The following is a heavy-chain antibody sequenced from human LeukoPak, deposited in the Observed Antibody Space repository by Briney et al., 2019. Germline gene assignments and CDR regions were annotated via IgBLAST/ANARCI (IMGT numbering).Heavy chain of an antibody. CDR3: SREDRYSYGYDY. J-gene: IGHJ4*02. CDR2: IWYDGSNK. CDR1: GFTFSSYG. V-gene: IGHV3-33*01. Sequence: GGSLRLSCAASGFTFSSYGMHWVRQAPGKGLEWVAVIWYDGSNKYYADSVKGRFTISRDNSKNTLYLQMNSLRAEDTAVYYCSREDRYSYGYDYWSQGTLVTVSS. D-gene: IGHD5-18*01.